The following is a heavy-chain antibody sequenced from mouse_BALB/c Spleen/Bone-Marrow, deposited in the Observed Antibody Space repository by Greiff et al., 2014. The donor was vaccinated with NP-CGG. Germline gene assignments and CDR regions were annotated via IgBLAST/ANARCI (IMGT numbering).Heavy chain of an antibody. J-gene: IGHJ1*01. D-gene: IGHD1-1*01. CDR1: GFNIKDTY. CDR2: IDPAHGAT. V-gene: IGHV14-3*02. CDR3: TRPSFYYGSSYWYFDV. Sequence: EVQLQQSGSELVKPGASVKLSCAASGFNIKDTYMHWVKQRPEQGLEWIGRIDPAHGATKYDPKFQGKATITADTSSNTAYLQLSSLTSEDTAVYYCTRPSFYYGSSYWYFDVWGAGTTVTVSS.